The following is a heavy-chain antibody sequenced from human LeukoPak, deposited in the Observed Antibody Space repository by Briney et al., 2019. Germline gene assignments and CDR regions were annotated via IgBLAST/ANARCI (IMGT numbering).Heavy chain of an antibody. Sequence: PSETLSLTCTVSGGSISNYYWSWIRQPPGKGLEWIGYIYYSGSTNYNPSLKSRVTISVDTSKNQFSLKLSSVTAADTATYYCARTYCGGDCYFRYWGQGTLVTVSS. CDR1: GGSISNYY. CDR3: ARTYCGGDCYFRY. J-gene: IGHJ4*02. V-gene: IGHV4-59*08. D-gene: IGHD2-21*02. CDR2: IYYSGST.